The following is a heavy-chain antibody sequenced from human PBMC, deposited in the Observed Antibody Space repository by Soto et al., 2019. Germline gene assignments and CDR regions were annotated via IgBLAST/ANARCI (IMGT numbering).Heavy chain of an antibody. CDR1: GFTFSSYA. V-gene: IGHV3-64*01. Sequence: PGGSLRLSCAASGFTFSSYAMHWVRQAPGKGLEYVSAISSNGGSTYYANSVKGRFTISRDNSKNTLYLQMNSLRAEDTAVYYCARHFNYAFDYWGQGTLVTVS. J-gene: IGHJ4*02. CDR2: ISSNGGST. CDR3: ARHFNYAFDY. D-gene: IGHD3-16*01.